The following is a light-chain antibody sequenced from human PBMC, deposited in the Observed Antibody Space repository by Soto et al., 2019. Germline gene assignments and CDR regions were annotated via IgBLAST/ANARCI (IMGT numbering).Light chain of an antibody. J-gene: IGLJ1*01. CDR2: GNN. CDR1: SANIGAAYN. V-gene: IGLV1-40*01. CDR3: QSYDRSLSGYV. Sequence: QSVLTQPPSVSGAPGQRVTISCTGSSANIGAAYNVDWYQQLPGTAPKLLIYGNNNRPSGVPARFSGSKSGTSASLAIAGIPAEDEGGYYCQSYDRSLSGYVFGTGTKVTVL.